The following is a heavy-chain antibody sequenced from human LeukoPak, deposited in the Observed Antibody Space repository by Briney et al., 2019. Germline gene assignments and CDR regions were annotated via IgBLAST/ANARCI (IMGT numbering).Heavy chain of an antibody. CDR3: TRDGDTAMVMVNWFDP. V-gene: IGHV3-49*03. Sequence: GGSLRLSCTASGFTFGDYAMSWFRQAPGKGLEWVGFIRSKAYGGTTEYAASVKGRFTISRDDSKSIAYLQMNSLKTEDTAVYYCTRDGDTAMVMVNWFDPWGQGTLVTVSS. CDR2: IRSKAYGGTT. CDR1: GFTFGDYA. D-gene: IGHD5-18*01. J-gene: IGHJ5*02.